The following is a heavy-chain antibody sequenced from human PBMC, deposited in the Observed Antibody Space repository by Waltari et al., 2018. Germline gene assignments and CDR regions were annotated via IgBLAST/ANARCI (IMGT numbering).Heavy chain of an antibody. J-gene: IGHJ4*02. V-gene: IGHV3-48*03. CDR3: ARDRGDGYNYNPYY. CDR1: GFTCSNSS. Sequence: EVKLVESGGDLVQPGGSLRLSCAASGFTCSNSSLNWIRQAPGRGLEWVAYISFSGGTTNYADSVKGRFTISRDNAKNSLYLQMNSLRAEDTAVYYCARDRGDGYNYNPYYWGQGTLVTVSS. D-gene: IGHD5-12*01. CDR2: ISFSGGTT.